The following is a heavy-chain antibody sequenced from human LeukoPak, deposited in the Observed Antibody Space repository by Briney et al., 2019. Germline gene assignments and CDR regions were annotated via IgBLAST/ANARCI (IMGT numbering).Heavy chain of an antibody. V-gene: IGHV4-39*07. D-gene: IGHD3-22*01. CDR2: IYYSGST. Sequence: SETLSLTCTVSGGSISSSSYYWGWIRQPPGKGLEWIESIYYSGSTYYNPSLKSRVTISVDTSKNQFSLKLSSVTAADTAVYYCASYSSGYYGFLGGYFDYWGQGTLVTVSS. CDR1: GGSISSSSYY. J-gene: IGHJ4*02. CDR3: ASYSSGYYGFLGGYFDY.